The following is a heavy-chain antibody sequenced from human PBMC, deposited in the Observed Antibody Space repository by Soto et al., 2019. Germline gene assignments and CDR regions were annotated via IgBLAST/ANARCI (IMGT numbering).Heavy chain of an antibody. CDR2: ISAYNGNT. V-gene: IGHV1-18*01. CDR1: GYTFTSYG. D-gene: IGHD5-18*01. J-gene: IGHJ6*02. CDR3: ARGWIQLWDYYYGMDV. Sequence: GASVKVSCKASGYTFTSYGISWVRQAPGQGLEWMGWISAYNGNTNYAQKPQGRVTMTTDTSTSTAYMELRSLRSDDTAVYYCARGWIQLWDYYYGMDVWGQGTTVTVSS.